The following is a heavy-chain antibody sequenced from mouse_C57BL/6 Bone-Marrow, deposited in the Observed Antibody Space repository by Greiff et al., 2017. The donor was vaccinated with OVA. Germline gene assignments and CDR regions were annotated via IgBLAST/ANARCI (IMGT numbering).Heavy chain of an antibody. J-gene: IGHJ4*01. D-gene: IGHD2-3*01. Sequence: EVKLVESEGGLVQPGSSMKLSCTASGFTFSDYYMAWVRQVPEKGLEWVANINYDGSSTYYLDSLKSRFIISRDNAKNILYLQMSSLKSEDTATYYCARVGDGYYGYAMDYWGQGTSVTVSS. CDR3: ARVGDGYYGYAMDY. CDR2: INYDGSST. V-gene: IGHV5-16*01. CDR1: GFTFSDYY.